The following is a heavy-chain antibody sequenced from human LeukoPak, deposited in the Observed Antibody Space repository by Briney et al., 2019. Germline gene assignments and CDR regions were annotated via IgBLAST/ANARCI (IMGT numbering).Heavy chain of an antibody. J-gene: IGHJ4*02. CDR1: GFTFSSHS. V-gene: IGHV3-48*02. Sequence: GGSLRLSCVVSGFTFSSHSMNWVRQAPGKGVEWVSYITSGGRIIYYADSVKGRFTISRDNAKNSLYLQMNSLRDEDTAVYYCARHLGGSGISDYWGQGTLVTVSS. D-gene: IGHD2-15*01. CDR2: ITSGGRII. CDR3: ARHLGGSGISDY.